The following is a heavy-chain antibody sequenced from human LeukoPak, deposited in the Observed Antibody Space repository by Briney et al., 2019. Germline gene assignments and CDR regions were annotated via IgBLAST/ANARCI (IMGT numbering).Heavy chain of an antibody. J-gene: IGHJ4*02. CDR2: ISSSSSYT. V-gene: IGHV3-11*06. Sequence: GGSLRLSCAASGFTFSDYYMSWIRQAPGKGLEWVSYISSSSSYTNYADSVKGRFTISRDNAKNTLFLQMNSLRAEDTAVYYCARGGGSYWDDIDYWGQGTLVTVSS. CDR3: ARGGGSYWDDIDY. CDR1: GFTFSDYY. D-gene: IGHD1-26*01.